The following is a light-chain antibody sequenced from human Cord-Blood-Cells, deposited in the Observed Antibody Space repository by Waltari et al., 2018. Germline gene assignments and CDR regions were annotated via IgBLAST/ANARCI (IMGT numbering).Light chain of an antibody. CDR2: QDR. CDR3: QAWDSSHDYV. J-gene: IGLJ1*01. Sequence: SYELTQPPSVSVSPGQTASITCSGDKLGDKYACWYQKKPGQSPVLVIYQDRQRPSGIPWRFAGSSYRNPDTLTISGTQAMDEADYYCQAWDSSHDYVFGTETKVTVL. CDR1: KLGDKY. V-gene: IGLV3-1*01.